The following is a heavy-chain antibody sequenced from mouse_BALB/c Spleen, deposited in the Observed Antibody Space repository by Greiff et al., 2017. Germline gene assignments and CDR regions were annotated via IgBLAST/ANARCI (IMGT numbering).Heavy chain of an antibody. D-gene: IGHD2-14*01. CDR2: IYPGNVNT. J-gene: IGHJ4*01. Sequence: VKLQESGPELVKPGASVRISCKASGYTFTSYYIHWVKQRPGQGLEWIGWIYPGNVNTKYNEKFKGKATLTADKSSSTAYMQLSSLTSEDSAVYFCARRGGYDVWAMDYWGQGTSVTVSS. CDR3: ARRGGYDVWAMDY. V-gene: IGHV1S56*01. CDR1: GYTFTSYY.